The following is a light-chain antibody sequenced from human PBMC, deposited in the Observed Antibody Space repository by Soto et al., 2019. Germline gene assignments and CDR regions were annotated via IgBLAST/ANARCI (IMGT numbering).Light chain of an antibody. CDR3: QQYNSYPWT. CDR1: QSISSW. V-gene: IGKV1-5*01. Sequence: IQLTQSPSSLSASVGDRVTMTCRASQSISSWLAWYQQKPGKAPKLLIYDASSLESGVPSRFSGSGSGTEFTLTITSLQPDDFATYYCQQYNSYPWTFGQGSMVDIK. CDR2: DAS. J-gene: IGKJ1*01.